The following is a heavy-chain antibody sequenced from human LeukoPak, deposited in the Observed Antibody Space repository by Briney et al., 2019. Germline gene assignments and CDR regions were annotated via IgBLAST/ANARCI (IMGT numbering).Heavy chain of an antibody. V-gene: IGHV4-59*01. Sequence: PSETLSLTCTVSGGSISSYNWSWIRQPPGEGLEWIGYIYYRGSTNYNPSPKSRVTMSVDTSKNQFSLKLTSVTAADTAVYYCARVSGSSSWLSFVDYWGQGTLVTVSS. CDR3: ARVSGSSSWLSFVDY. D-gene: IGHD6-13*01. J-gene: IGHJ4*02. CDR2: IYYRGST. CDR1: GGSISSYN.